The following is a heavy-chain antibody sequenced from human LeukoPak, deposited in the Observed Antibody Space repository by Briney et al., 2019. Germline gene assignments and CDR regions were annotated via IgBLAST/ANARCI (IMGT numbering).Heavy chain of an antibody. Sequence: GGSLRLSCAASGFTFSSYAMSWVRQAPGKGLEWVSAISGSGDSTYYADSVKGRFTISRDNSKNTLYLQMNSLRAEDTAVYYCARVFGAGYSDYWGQGTLVTVSS. V-gene: IGHV3-23*01. D-gene: IGHD4/OR15-4a*01. J-gene: IGHJ4*02. CDR1: GFTFSSYA. CDR2: ISGSGDST. CDR3: ARVFGAGYSDY.